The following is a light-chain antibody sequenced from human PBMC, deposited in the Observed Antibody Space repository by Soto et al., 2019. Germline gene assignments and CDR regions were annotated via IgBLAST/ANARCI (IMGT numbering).Light chain of an antibody. CDR1: SSDVGGYNL. CDR2: EVY. J-gene: IGLJ1*01. Sequence: QSVLAQPASVSGSPGQSITISCTGTSSDVGGYNLVSWYQQHPGKAPKLMIYEVYQRPSGVFHRFSGSKSGNTASLTISGLQAEDEADYYCCSYAGSYTYVFGTGTKVTVL. CDR3: CSYAGSYTYV. V-gene: IGLV2-23*02.